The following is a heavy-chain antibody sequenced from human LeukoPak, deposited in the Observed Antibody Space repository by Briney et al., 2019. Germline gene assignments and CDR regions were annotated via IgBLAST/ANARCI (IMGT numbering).Heavy chain of an antibody. J-gene: IGHJ6*02. CDR2: IHSDGTT. CDR3: ARDQATMIRNGFDV. V-gene: IGHV3-53*01. Sequence: GGSLRLSCAASGFTFSSYGMHWVRQAPGKGLEWVSVIHSDGTTHYADSVKGRFTLSRDNSKNMLFLQMNGLRVEDTAVYYCARDQATMIRNGFDVWGQGTTVTVSS. D-gene: IGHD3-10*01. CDR1: GFTFSSYG.